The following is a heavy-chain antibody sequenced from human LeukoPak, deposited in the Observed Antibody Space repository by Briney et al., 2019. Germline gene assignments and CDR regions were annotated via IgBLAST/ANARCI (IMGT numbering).Heavy chain of an antibody. CDR1: GYTFTSYY. CDR2: INPSGGST. J-gene: IGHJ4*02. Sequence: ASVKVSCKASGYTFTSYYMHWVRQAPGQGLGWMGIINPSGGSTSYAQKFQGRVTMTRDTSTSTVYMELSSLRSEDTAVYYCARDEGIRFLEWLLVYWGQGTLVTVSS. V-gene: IGHV1-46*01. D-gene: IGHD3-3*01. CDR3: ARDEGIRFLEWLLVY.